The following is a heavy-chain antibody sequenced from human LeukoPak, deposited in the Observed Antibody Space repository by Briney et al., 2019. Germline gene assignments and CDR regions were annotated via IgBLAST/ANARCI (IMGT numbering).Heavy chain of an antibody. D-gene: IGHD3-10*01. CDR2: IRYDGSNK. CDR1: GFTFSSYG. CDR3: AKDYSKPSYYGSGTYYRPNWFDP. Sequence: SGGSLRLSCAASGFTFSSYGIHWVRQAPGKGLEWVAFIRYDGSNKYYADSVKGRFTISRDNSKNTLYLQMNSLRAEDRAMYYCAKDYSKPSYYGSGTYYRPNWFDPWGQGTLVTVSS. J-gene: IGHJ5*02. V-gene: IGHV3-30*02.